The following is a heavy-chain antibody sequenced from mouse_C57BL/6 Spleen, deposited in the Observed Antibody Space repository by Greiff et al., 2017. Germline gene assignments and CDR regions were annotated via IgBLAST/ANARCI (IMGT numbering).Heavy chain of an antibody. CDR3: ARCYGSSYSYYYAMDY. Sequence: QVQLQQPGAELVKPGASVKMSCKASGYTFTSYWITWVKQRPGQGLEWIGDIYPGSGSTNYNEKFKSKATLTVDTSSSTAYMQLSSLTSEDSAVYYCARCYGSSYSYYYAMDYWGQGTSVTVSS. CDR1: GYTFTSYW. V-gene: IGHV1-55*01. CDR2: IYPGSGST. D-gene: IGHD1-1*01. J-gene: IGHJ4*01.